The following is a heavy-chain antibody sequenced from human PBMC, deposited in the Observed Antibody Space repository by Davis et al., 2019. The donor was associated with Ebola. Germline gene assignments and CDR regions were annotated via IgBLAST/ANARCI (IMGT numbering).Heavy chain of an antibody. J-gene: IGHJ4*02. CDR3: ARFGHGAY. D-gene: IGHD3-16*01. V-gene: IGHV4-59*11. CDR2: ISGSGRT. Sequence: PSETLSLTCTVSDASISGHYWNWFRQPPGKGLEWIWFISGSGRTSYNPSLTSRIPISADTSKNQFSLNLRSVTAADTAVYFCARFGHGAYWGQGTLVTVSS. CDR1: DASISGHY.